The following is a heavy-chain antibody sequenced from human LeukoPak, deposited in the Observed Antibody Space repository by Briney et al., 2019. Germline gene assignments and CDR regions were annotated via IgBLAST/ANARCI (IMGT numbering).Heavy chain of an antibody. CDR3: ARAGVYYDILTGYPDLDV. CDR1: GGSFSGYY. J-gene: IGHJ6*04. V-gene: IGHV4-34*01. CDR2: INHSGST. D-gene: IGHD3-9*01. Sequence: TSETLSLTCAVYGGSFSGYYWSWIRQPPGKGLDWIGEINHSGSTNYNPSLKSRVTISVDTSKNQFSLKLSSVTAADTAVYYCARAGVYYDILTGYPDLDVWGKGTTVTVSS.